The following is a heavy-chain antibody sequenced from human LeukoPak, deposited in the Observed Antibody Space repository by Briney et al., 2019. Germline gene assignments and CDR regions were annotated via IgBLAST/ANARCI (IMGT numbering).Heavy chain of an antibody. CDR1: GYTFTGYY. CDR3: ARDLRPYYDFWSGYNWFDP. CDR2: INPNSGGT. V-gene: IGHV1-2*02. J-gene: IGHJ5*02. D-gene: IGHD3-3*01. Sequence: ASVKVSCKASGYTFTGYYTHWVRQAPGQGLEWMGWINPNSGGTNYAQKFQGRVTMTRDTSISTAYMELSRLRSDDTAVYYCARDLRPYYDFWSGYNWFDPWGQGTLVTASS.